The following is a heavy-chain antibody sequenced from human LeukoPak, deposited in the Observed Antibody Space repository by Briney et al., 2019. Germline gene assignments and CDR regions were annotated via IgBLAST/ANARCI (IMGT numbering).Heavy chain of an antibody. D-gene: IGHD6-6*01. CDR1: GGSIINTNYY. J-gene: IGHJ3*02. Sequence: KSSETLSLTCTVSGGSIINTNYYWAWVRQPPGKGLEWIGTLYYTGATYYSPSLKSRLTMSVDTSNNHFSLTLNSMAAADTALYFCARLPRPVGTQAHDAFDIWGQGTLVTVSS. CDR2: LYYTGAT. CDR3: ARLPRPVGTQAHDAFDI. V-gene: IGHV4-39*02.